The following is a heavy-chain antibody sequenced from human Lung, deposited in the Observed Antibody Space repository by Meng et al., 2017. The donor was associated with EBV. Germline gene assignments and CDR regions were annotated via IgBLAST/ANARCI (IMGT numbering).Heavy chain of an antibody. J-gene: IGHJ5*02. CDR2: INSEGSSP. CDR3: TSAFSGYNHH. CDR1: VFTFSSNW. Sequence: HLVEAGGGLVPPGRSLRLSWAASVFTFSSNWLHWVRQGRGKGLEWVSRINSEGSSPSYADSVKGRFTIYRDNDKNTLYLQMNSLRSECTAVYYCTSAFSGYNHHWGQGTLVTVSS. V-gene: IGHV3-74*01. D-gene: IGHD3-22*01.